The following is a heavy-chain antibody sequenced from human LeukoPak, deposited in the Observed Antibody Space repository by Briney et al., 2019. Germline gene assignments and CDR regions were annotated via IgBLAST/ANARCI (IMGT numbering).Heavy chain of an antibody. J-gene: IGHJ4*02. D-gene: IGHD3-10*01. CDR2: ICSSSSYI. V-gene: IGHV3-21*01. Sequence: GGSLRLSCAASQFTFSSYSMNWVRQAPGKGLEWVSSICSSSSYIYYADSVKGRFTISRDNAKNSLYLQMNSLRAEDTAVYYCARDLGSIVDYWGQGTLVTVSS. CDR3: ARDLGSIVDY. CDR1: QFTFSSYS.